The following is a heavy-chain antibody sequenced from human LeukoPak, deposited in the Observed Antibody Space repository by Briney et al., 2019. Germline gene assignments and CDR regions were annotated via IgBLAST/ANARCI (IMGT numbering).Heavy chain of an antibody. Sequence: GASLRLSCAASGFTFGSHAMSWIRHTPTKGLEWVSAISGDGGATYYADSVKGRFTVSRDNSKNTLSLQMNGLRADDAAVYYCGREYSKYTANWFDPWGQGTLVTVSS. D-gene: IGHD4-11*01. CDR3: GREYSKYTANWFDP. CDR2: ISGDGGAT. J-gene: IGHJ5*02. CDR1: GFTFGSHA. V-gene: IGHV3-23*01.